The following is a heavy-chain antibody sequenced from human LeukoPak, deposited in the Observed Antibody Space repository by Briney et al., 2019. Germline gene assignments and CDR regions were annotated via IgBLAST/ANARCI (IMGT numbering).Heavy chain of an antibody. CDR1: GFTFNDYD. CDR2: IKWNGGGA. CDR3: ARVGYSSSWYYYYYYMDV. J-gene: IGHJ6*03. D-gene: IGHD6-13*01. Sequence: GGSLRLSCAASGFTFNDYDMSWVRQAPGKGLEWVSAIKWNGGGATYADSVKGRFTISRDNTKNSLYLQMNSLRAEDTAVYYCARVGYSSSWYYYYYYMDVWGKGTTVTISS. V-gene: IGHV3-20*04.